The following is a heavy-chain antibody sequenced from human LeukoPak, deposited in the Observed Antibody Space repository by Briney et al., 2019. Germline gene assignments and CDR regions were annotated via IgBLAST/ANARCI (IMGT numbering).Heavy chain of an antibody. J-gene: IGHJ4*02. Sequence: SETLSLTCSISGGSISINNFWWGWIRQSPGKAIEWVGSVYYSGSTYYNPSLTRRLTMSVDTSKNQFSLKLTSLTAADTAVYYCARGTSFGLMNSDNWGQGTLVIVSS. CDR1: GGSISINNFW. CDR2: VYYSGST. D-gene: IGHD2-8*01. V-gene: IGHV4-39*07. CDR3: ARGTSFGLMNSDN.